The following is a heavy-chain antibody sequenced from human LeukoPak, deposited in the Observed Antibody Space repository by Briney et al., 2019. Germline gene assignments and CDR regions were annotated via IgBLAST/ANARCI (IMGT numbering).Heavy chain of an antibody. V-gene: IGHV1-46*01. CDR2: INPSGGST. J-gene: IGHJ4*02. Sequence: ALVKVSCKASGYTFTSYYVHWMRQAPGQGLEWMGIINPSGGSTSYAQKFQGRVTMTRDTSTSTAYMELRSLRSDDTAVYYCARVGAYCSSSSCFDYWDQGTLVTVSS. CDR1: GYTFTSYY. D-gene: IGHD2-2*01. CDR3: ARVGAYCSSSSCFDY.